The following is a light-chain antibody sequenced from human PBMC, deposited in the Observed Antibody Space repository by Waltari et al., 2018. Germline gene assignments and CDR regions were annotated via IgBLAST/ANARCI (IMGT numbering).Light chain of an antibody. CDR1: QSINTW. J-gene: IGKJ2*01. Sequence: DIQMTQSPSTLSASIGDRVTITCRASQSINTWLAWYQHRPGKAPKLLSQKASFLQSGVPSRFSGSESGTEFTLTINSLQPDDLATYHCQQYNSDQYTFGQGTKLEI. CDR2: KAS. CDR3: QQYNSDQYT. V-gene: IGKV1-5*03.